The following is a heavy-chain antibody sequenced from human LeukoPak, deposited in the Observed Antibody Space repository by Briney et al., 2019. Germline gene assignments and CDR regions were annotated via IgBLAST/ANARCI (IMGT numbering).Heavy chain of an antibody. V-gene: IGHV3-74*01. D-gene: IGHD3-22*01. CDR3: ARDLSPYYYDSSGSTAFDY. Sequence: GGSLRLSCAASGFTFSSYWMHWVRQAPGKGLVWVSRINSDGSSTSYADSVKGRFTISRDNAKNTLYLQMNSLRAEDTAVYYCARDLSPYYYDSSGSTAFDYWGQGTLVTVSS. CDR1: GFTFSSYW. J-gene: IGHJ4*02. CDR2: INSDGSST.